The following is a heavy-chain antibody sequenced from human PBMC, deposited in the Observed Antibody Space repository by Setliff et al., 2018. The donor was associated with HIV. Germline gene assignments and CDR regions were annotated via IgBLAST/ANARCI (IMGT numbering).Heavy chain of an antibody. CDR1: GGSISSGSYY. CDR3: ARGRGIAVAGAGFDY. CDR2: IYTSGST. D-gene: IGHD6-19*01. Sequence: SETLSLTCPVSGGSISSGSYYWSWIRRPAGKGLEWIGRIYTSGSTTYNPSLKSRVTISVDTSKNQFSPKLSSVTAADTAVYYCARGRGIAVAGAGFDYWGQGTLVTVSS. V-gene: IGHV4-61*02. J-gene: IGHJ4*02.